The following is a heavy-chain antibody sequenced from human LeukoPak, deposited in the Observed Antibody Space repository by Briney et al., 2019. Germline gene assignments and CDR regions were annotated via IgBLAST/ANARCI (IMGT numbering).Heavy chain of an antibody. J-gene: IGHJ4*02. CDR3: AKRGPIYSSSPGNYFDY. CDR2: ISSSGSTI. CDR1: GFTFSDYY. D-gene: IGHD6-6*01. Sequence: GGSLRLSCAASGFTFSDYYMSWIRQAPGKGLEWVSYISSSGSTIYYADSVKGRFTISRDNSKNTLYLQMNSLRAEDTAVYYCAKRGPIYSSSPGNYFDYWGQGTLVTVSS. V-gene: IGHV3-11*01.